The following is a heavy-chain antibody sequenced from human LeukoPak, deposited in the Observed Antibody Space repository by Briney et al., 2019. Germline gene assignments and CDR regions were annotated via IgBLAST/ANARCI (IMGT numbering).Heavy chain of an antibody. CDR3: ARAPFTYDSSGDSFDI. V-gene: IGHV3-66*01. CDR1: GFTVISNY. J-gene: IGHJ3*02. CDR2: IYSGGST. Sequence: GGSLRLSFAASGFTVISNYMSWVRQAPGKGLEWVSVIYSGGSTYYADSVKGRFTVSRDNSKNTLYLQMNSLRAEDTAVYYCARAPFTYDSSGDSFDIWGQGTMVTVSS. D-gene: IGHD3-22*01.